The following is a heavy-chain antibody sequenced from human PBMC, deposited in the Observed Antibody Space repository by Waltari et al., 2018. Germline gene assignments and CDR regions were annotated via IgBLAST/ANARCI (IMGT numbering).Heavy chain of an antibody. J-gene: IGHJ5*02. CDR2: IYYIGST. CDR3: ARAGGSRDLNWFDP. CDR1: GGSISSSSYY. Sequence: QLQLQESGPGLVKPSETLSLTCTVSGGSISSSSYYWGWIRQPPGKGLEWIGSIYYIGSTSDNPSLKSRVTISVDTSKNQFSLKLSSVTAADTAVYYCARAGGSRDLNWFDPWGQGTLVTVSS. D-gene: IGHD1-26*01. V-gene: IGHV4-39*07.